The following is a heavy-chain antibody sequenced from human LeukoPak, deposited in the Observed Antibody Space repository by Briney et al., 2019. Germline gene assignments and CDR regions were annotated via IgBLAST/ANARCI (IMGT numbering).Heavy chain of an antibody. V-gene: IGHV4-34*01. CDR1: GFPFSSYW. Sequence: GSLRLSCVASGFPFSSYWMSWVRQPPGKGLEWIGEINHSGSTNYNPSLKSRVTISVDTSKNQFSLKLSSVTAADTAVYYCARDRSPEHYYASSHWDYYYGMDVWGQGTTVTVSS. CDR2: INHSGST. CDR3: ARDRSPEHYYASSHWDYYYGMDV. J-gene: IGHJ6*02. D-gene: IGHD3-22*01.